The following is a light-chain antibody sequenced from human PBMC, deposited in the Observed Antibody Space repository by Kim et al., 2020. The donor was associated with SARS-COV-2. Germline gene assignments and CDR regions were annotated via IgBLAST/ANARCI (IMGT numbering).Light chain of an antibody. CDR1: QSVNSDY. J-gene: IGKJ2*01. V-gene: IGKV3-20*01. Sequence: PGEKATLAGRAVQSVNSDYLAWYQQIPGQPPQLLIFGASSRATGIPDRFSGSGSGTDFTLAIRRLEPEEFAVYYCQLYGSSPLMYTFGQGTKLEI. CDR2: GAS. CDR3: QLYGSSPLMYT.